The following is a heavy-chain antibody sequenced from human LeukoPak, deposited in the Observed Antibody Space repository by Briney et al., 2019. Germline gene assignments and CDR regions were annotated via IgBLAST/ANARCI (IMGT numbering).Heavy chain of an antibody. CDR3: ATENGFNDY. Sequence: PSETLSLTCTVSGYSISSGYYWGWIRQPPGKGLEWIGNIYHSGSTNYNPSLKSRVTISLDTSKNQFSLKLSSVTAADTAVYYCATENGFNDYWGQGTLVTVSS. CDR2: IYHSGST. CDR1: GYSISSGYY. D-gene: IGHD2-8*01. J-gene: IGHJ4*02. V-gene: IGHV4-38-2*02.